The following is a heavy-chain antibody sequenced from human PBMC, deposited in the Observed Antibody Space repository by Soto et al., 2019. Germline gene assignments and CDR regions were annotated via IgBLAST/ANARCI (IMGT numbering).Heavy chain of an antibody. CDR1: GSTFTNYP. CDR3: AKNRGSGSYTNWNFDV. J-gene: IGHJ2*01. CDR2: IHGGGDYT. D-gene: IGHD1-26*01. Sequence: EVQVLESGGGLVQPGGSRGPPFAASGSTFTNYPMSWSAQPPGKGLEWVSTIHGGGDYTHYTDSVKARFTISRDNSRNTLFLQMNSLRAEDTAVYYCAKNRGSGSYTNWNFDVWGRGTLVTVSS. V-gene: IGHV3-23*01.